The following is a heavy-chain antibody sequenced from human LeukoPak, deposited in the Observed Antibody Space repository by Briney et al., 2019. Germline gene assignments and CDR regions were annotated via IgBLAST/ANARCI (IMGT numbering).Heavy chain of an antibody. D-gene: IGHD6-13*01. CDR3: ARIAAAGTADY. CDR2: ISGSGGST. V-gene: IGHV3-23*01. J-gene: IGHJ4*02. CDR1: GFTFSSYA. Sequence: GGSLRLSCAASGFTFSSYAMSWVRQAPGKGLEWVSAISGSGGSTYYADSVKGRFTISRDNSRKTLYLQMSSLRVEDTAVYYCARIAAAGTADYWGQGTLVTVSS.